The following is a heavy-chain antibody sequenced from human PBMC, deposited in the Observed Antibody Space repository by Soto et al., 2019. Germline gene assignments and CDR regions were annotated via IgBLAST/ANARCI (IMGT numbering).Heavy chain of an antibody. CDR2: TYSGGST. D-gene: IGHD3-22*01. V-gene: IGHV3-66*01. J-gene: IGHJ5*02. CDR3: ARENSRGFYL. Sequence: PGGSLRLSCATSGFTVSSNYMSWVRQAPGKGLDWVSVTYSGGSTFYADSVKGRFTISRDNSKNTLYLQMNSLRVEDTAVYYCARENSRGFYLWGQGTLVTVSS. CDR1: GFTVSSNY.